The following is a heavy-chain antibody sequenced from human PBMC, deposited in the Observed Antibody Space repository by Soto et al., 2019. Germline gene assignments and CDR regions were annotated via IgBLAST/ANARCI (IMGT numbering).Heavy chain of an antibody. Sequence: GGSLRLSCAASGFTFGDYWMHWVRQPPGKGPEWVSRMTGDGRTTQYADSVKGRFTASRDNAKSTLYLQMNSLRAEDTAAYYCATAEVDHWGPGTLVTVSS. CDR2: MTGDGRTT. CDR1: GFTFGDYW. V-gene: IGHV3-74*03. J-gene: IGHJ5*02. CDR3: ATAEVDH.